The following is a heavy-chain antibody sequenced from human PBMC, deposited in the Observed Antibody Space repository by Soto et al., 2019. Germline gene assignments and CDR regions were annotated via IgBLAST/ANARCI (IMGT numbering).Heavy chain of an antibody. D-gene: IGHD3-16*01. V-gene: IGHV4-59*01. CDR1: DGSISYCC. CDR3: ARGYSELYRGYAYLLAL. J-gene: IGHJ4*02. Sequence: SVTLSLTCSLSDGSISYCCWSWIRHYPVKGLQWIGSIYSSGSANYNPSLKSRVAFSIDTSRNHISLSLRSVTAADTASYYCARGYSELYRGYAYLLALWGQGTMVTGS. CDR2: IYSSGSA.